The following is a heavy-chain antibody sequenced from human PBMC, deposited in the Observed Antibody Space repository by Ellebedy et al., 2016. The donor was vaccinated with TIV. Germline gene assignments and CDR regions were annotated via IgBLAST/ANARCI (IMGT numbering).Heavy chain of an antibody. V-gene: IGHV3-30-3*01. CDR3: AAARWELLG. CDR1: GFTFDTYT. CDR2: ISYDGSNK. J-gene: IGHJ4*02. Sequence: GESLKISXAASGFTFDTYTMHWVRQAPGKGLEWVAAISYDGSNKYYADSVKGRFTISRDNSKNTLHLQMNSLRPEDTAVYYCAAARWELLGWGQGTLVTVSS. D-gene: IGHD1-26*01.